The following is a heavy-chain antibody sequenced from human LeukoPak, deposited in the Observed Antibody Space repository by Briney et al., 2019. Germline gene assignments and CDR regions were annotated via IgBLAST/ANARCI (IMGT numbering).Heavy chain of an antibody. D-gene: IGHD2-15*01. Sequence: ASVKVSCKASGYTFTSYGISWARQAPGQGLEWMGWISAYNGNTNYAQKLQGRVTMTTDTSTSTAYRELRSLRSDDTAVYYCARDAVVVVAATQDYYYYGMDVWGQGTTVTVSS. CDR2: ISAYNGNT. CDR1: GYTFTSYG. V-gene: IGHV1-18*01. CDR3: ARDAVVVVAATQDYYYYGMDV. J-gene: IGHJ6*02.